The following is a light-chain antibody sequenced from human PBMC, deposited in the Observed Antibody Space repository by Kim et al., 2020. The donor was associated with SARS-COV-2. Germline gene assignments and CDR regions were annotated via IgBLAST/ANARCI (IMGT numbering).Light chain of an antibody. V-gene: IGKV1-8*01. CDR1: QDSSSY. Sequence: ASTGDRVTITCRASQDSSSYLAWYQQKPGKAPNLLIYAAYTLQSGVPSRFSGSGSGTDFTLTISCLQSEDSATYYCQQYYTSPRTFGPGTKVDIK. J-gene: IGKJ3*01. CDR3: QQYYTSPRT. CDR2: AAY.